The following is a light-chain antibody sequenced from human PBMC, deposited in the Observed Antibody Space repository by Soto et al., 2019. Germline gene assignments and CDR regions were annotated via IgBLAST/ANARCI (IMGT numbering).Light chain of an antibody. J-gene: IGKJ5*01. CDR3: QQYNNWPIT. Sequence: EIVITQSPSTLSVYPGERVTLSCRASQSVTNNLAWYQQKPGQAPRLLIYVASTRAPGIPARFSGSGSGTEFTLTISSLQSEDFAVYYCQQYNNWPITFGRGTRLEIK. V-gene: IGKV3-15*01. CDR2: VAS. CDR1: QSVTNN.